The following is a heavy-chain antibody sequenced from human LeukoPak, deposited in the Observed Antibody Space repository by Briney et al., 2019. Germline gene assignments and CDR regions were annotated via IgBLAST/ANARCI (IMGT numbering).Heavy chain of an antibody. Sequence: GGSLRPSCAASGFTFSSYAMHWVRQAPGKGLEWVAVISYDGGNKYYADSVKGRFTISRDNSKNTLYLQMNSLRAEDTAVYYCAREGPNIAAAGMFDYWGQGTLVTVSS. CDR1: GFTFSSYA. CDR3: AREGPNIAAAGMFDY. D-gene: IGHD6-13*01. CDR2: ISYDGGNK. J-gene: IGHJ4*02. V-gene: IGHV3-30*04.